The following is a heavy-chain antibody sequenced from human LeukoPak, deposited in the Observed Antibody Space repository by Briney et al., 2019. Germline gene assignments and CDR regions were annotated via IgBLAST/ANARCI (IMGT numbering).Heavy chain of an antibody. CDR1: GFTFSSYA. Sequence: PGGSLRLSCAASGFTFSSYAMSWVRQAPGKGLEWVSAISGSGGSTYYADSVKGRFTISRDNSKNTLYLQMNSLRAEDTAVYYCAKGPMIVVVTAPNDYWGQGTLVTVSS. V-gene: IGHV3-23*01. CDR2: ISGSGGST. D-gene: IGHD2-2*01. J-gene: IGHJ4*02. CDR3: AKGPMIVVVTAPNDY.